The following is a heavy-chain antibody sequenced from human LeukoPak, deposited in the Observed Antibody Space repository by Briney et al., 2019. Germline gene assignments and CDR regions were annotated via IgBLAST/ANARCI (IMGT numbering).Heavy chain of an antibody. J-gene: IGHJ4*02. Sequence: ASVKVSCKASGYTFTGYYMHWVRQAPGQGLEWMGWINPNSGGTNYAQKFQGRVTMTRDTSISTAYMELSRLRSDDTAVYYCARDLRPDQEYCSGGSCSNDYWGQGTLVTVSS. CDR3: ARDLRPDQEYCSGGSCSNDY. CDR2: INPNSGGT. CDR1: GYTFTGYY. V-gene: IGHV1-2*02. D-gene: IGHD2-15*01.